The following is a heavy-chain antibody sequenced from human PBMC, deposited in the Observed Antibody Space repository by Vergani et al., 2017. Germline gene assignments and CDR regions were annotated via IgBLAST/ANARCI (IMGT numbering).Heavy chain of an antibody. CDR1: GGSISSSRYY. Sequence: QLQLQESGPGLVKPSETLSLTCTVSGGSISSSRYYWGWVRQPPGKGLEWVSLIYSSGDTLHPGSVKGRLTISRDITKNTVYLQMSSLRVEDTAVYYCVTTRSGAFHIWGQGTLVTVSS. CDR2: IYSSGDT. J-gene: IGHJ3*02. CDR3: VTTRSGAFHI. D-gene: IGHD1-1*01. V-gene: IGHV4-39*07.